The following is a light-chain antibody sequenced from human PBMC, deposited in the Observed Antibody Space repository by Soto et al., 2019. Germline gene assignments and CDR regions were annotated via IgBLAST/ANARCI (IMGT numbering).Light chain of an antibody. CDR2: DVS. CDR1: QSITTW. J-gene: IGKJ3*01. CDR3: QQYDNLPLT. V-gene: IGKV1-5*01. Sequence: DIQMTQSPSTVSAYVGDSVTITCRASQSITTWLAWYQQRPGKAPKLLIYDVSSLETGVPSRFSGSGSGTHFTLTISSLQPEDTATYYCQQYDNLPLTFGPGTKVDIK.